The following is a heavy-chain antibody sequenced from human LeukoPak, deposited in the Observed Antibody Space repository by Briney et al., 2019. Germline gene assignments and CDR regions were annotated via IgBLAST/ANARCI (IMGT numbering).Heavy chain of an antibody. D-gene: IGHD3-9*01. Sequence: SETLSLTCTVSGGSISSSSYYWGWIRQPPGKGLEWIGSIYYSGSTYYNPSLKSRVTISVDTSKNQFSLKLSSVTAADTAVYYCARHHLVDWLAGPTALYYFDYWGQGTLVTVSS. CDR2: IYYSGST. CDR1: GGSISSSSYY. CDR3: ARHHLVDWLAGPTALYYFDY. J-gene: IGHJ4*02. V-gene: IGHV4-39*01.